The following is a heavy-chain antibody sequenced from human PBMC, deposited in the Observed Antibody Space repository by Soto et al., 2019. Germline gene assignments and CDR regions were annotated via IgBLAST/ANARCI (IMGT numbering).Heavy chain of an antibody. J-gene: IGHJ5*02. CDR3: ARDPISFLSYYYVSRGTQNWIDP. Sequence: ASVKVSCKASGYTFTSYAMHWVRQAPGQRLEWMGWINAGNGNTKYSQKFQGRVTITRDTSASTAYMELSSLRSEDTAVYYCARDPISFLSYYYVSRGTQNWIDPWGPGTLVTVSS. V-gene: IGHV1-3*01. CDR1: GYTFTSYA. CDR2: INAGNGNT. D-gene: IGHD3-22*01.